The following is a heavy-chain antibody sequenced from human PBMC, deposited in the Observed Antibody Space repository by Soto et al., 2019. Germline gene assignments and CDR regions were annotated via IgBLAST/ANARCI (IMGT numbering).Heavy chain of an antibody. CDR3: ARESEDLTSNFDY. CDR2: IIPTLGSG. J-gene: IGHJ4*02. CDR1: GGIFSTYA. Sequence: ASVKVSCKASGGIFSTYAINWVRQAPGQGLEWMGGIIPTLGSGHYAQKFQGRVTITADESTTTAYMELSSLTSDDTAVYYCARESEDLTSNFDYWGQGTLVTVSS. V-gene: IGHV1-69*13.